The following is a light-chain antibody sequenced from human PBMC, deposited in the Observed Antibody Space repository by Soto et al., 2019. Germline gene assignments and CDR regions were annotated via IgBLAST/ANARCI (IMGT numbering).Light chain of an antibody. Sequence: QPVLTQSPSASASLGASVKLTCTLSSGHSSYAIAWHQQQPEKGPRYLMKLNSDGSHSKGDGIPDRFSGSSSGAERYLTISRLPSEDEADYYCQTWGTGIWVFGGGTKVTVL. V-gene: IGLV4-69*01. CDR2: LNSDGSH. CDR3: QTWGTGIWV. CDR1: SGHSSYA. J-gene: IGLJ3*02.